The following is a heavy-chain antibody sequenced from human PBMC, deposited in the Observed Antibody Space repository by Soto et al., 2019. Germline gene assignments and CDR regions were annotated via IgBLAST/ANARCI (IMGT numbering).Heavy chain of an antibody. V-gene: IGHV3-11*06. CDR3: AAPGGAREPR. J-gene: IGHJ4*02. CDR2: ISSSSTYT. Sequence: QVQLVESGGGLVKPGGSLRLSCAASGFTFSDYYMSWIRQAPGKGLAWISYISSSSTYTKYADSVKGRFTISRDNAKNSLYLQMNSLRAEDTAVYSCAAPGGAREPRWGQGTLVTVSS. D-gene: IGHD1-1*01. CDR1: GFTFSDYY.